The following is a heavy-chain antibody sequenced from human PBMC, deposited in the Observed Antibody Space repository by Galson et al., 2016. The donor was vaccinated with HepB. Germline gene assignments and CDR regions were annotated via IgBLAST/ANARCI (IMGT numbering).Heavy chain of an antibody. D-gene: IGHD2-15*01. Sequence: SETLSLTCSVNGASFSGYYWTWIRQPPGKGLEWIGDISHSGRSRYNPSFKSRITISVDTSKNQFSLRLKSVTSADTAVYFCARGRRCSGDSCYFNWFDSWGQGALVTVSS. CDR2: ISHSGRS. J-gene: IGHJ5*01. CDR3: ARGRRCSGDSCYFNWFDS. V-gene: IGHV4-34*01. CDR1: GASFSGYY.